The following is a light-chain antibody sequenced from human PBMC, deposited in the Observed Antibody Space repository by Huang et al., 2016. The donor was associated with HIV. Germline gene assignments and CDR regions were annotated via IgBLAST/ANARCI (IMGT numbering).Light chain of an antibody. V-gene: IGKV3-15*01. J-gene: IGKJ4*01. CDR3: QQYNDWLSLT. Sequence: EIVMTQSPGTLSVSPGERATLSCRASQSISSNLAWYQQKPVEAPRLLTYGGSIRATGGPVRFSGSGSATEFTLTISSLQVEDSAVYYCQQYNDWLSLTFGGGTKV. CDR2: GGS. CDR1: QSISSN.